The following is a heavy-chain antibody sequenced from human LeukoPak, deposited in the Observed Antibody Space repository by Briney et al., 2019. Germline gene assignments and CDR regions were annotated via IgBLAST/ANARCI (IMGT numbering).Heavy chain of an antibody. Sequence: SETLSLTCTVSGGSISSGGYYWSWIRQPPGKGLEWIGCIYHSGSTYYNPSLKSRVTISVDRSKNQFSLKLSSVTAADTAVYYCARVSSGPIVVVPAAMAGFDPWGQGTLVTVSS. J-gene: IGHJ5*02. V-gene: IGHV4-30-2*01. D-gene: IGHD2-2*01. CDR2: IYHSGST. CDR3: ARVSSGPIVVVPAAMAGFDP. CDR1: GGSISSGGYY.